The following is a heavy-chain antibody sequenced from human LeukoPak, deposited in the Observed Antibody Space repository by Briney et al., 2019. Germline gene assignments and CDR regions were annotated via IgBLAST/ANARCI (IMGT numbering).Heavy chain of an antibody. Sequence: PGGSLRLSCAASGFTFSSYWMSWARQAPGKGLEWVANIKRDGSEKYYVDSVKGRFTISRDNAKNSLYLQMNSLRAEDTAVYYCARDYFASGNSVSDYWGQGTLVTVSS. CDR3: ARDYFASGNSVSDY. D-gene: IGHD3-10*01. CDR2: IKRDGSEK. V-gene: IGHV3-7*01. J-gene: IGHJ4*02. CDR1: GFTFSSYW.